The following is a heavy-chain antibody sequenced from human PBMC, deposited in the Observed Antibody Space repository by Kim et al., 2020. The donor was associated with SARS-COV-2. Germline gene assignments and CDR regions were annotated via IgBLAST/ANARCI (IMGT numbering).Heavy chain of an antibody. CDR1: GFTFSSYS. J-gene: IGHJ2*01. D-gene: IGHD3-10*01. V-gene: IGHV3-21*01. CDR3: ARGIRYGSAPAYFDL. CDR2: ISSSSSYI. Sequence: GGSLRLSCAASGFTFSSYSMNWVRQAPGKGLEWVSSISSSSSYIYYADSVKGRFTISRDNAKNSLYLQMNSLRAEDTAVYYCARGIRYGSAPAYFDLWGRGTLVTVSS.